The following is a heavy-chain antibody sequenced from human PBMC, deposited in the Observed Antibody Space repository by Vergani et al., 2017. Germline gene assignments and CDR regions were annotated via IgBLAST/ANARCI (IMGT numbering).Heavy chain of an antibody. Sequence: QVQLQQWGAGLLKPSETLSLTCAVYGGSFSGYYWSWIRQPPGKGLEWIGEINHSGSTNYNPSLKSRVTISVDTSKNQFSLKLSSVTAADTAVYYCARVSHVAAIGDFDYWGQGTLVTVSS. J-gene: IGHJ4*02. D-gene: IGHD2-15*01. V-gene: IGHV4-34*01. CDR2: INHSGST. CDR3: ARVSHVAAIGDFDY. CDR1: GGSFSGYY.